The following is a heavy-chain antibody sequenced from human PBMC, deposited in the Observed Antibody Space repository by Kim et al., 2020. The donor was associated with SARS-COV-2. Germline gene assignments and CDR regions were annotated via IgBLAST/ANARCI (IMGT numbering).Heavy chain of an antibody. J-gene: IGHJ4*02. D-gene: IGHD6-13*01. CDR2: IKQDGTEK. Sequence: GGSLRLSCAASGFTFSIYWMSWVRQAPGKGLEWVANIKQDGTEKYYVDSVKGRFTISRDNAKNSLYLQMNSLRAEDTAVYYCASTGYSSSWYIDYWGQGSLVTVSS. CDR1: GFTFSIYW. CDR3: ASTGYSSSWYIDY. V-gene: IGHV3-7*01.